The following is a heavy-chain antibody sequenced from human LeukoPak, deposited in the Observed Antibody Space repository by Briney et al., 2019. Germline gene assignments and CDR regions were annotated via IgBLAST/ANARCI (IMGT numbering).Heavy chain of an antibody. CDR1: XFTFSSYW. V-gene: IGHV3-74*01. CDR3: XXADYGDSSGFDY. J-gene: IGHJ4*02. D-gene: IGHD4-17*01. CDR2: INSDGSST. Sequence: CAASXFTFSSYWMHWVRQAPGKGLVWVSRINSDGSSTSYADSVKGRFTISRDNAKKTLYMQMNSLRGEDTAVYYCXXADYGDSSGFDYWGQGTLVTVSS.